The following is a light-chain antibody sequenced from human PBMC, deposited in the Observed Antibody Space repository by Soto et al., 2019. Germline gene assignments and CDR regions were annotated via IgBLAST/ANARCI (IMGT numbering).Light chain of an antibody. CDR2: AAS. J-gene: IGKJ2*01. Sequence: DIPMTQSPSSLSPSVGDRVTITCRASQSISSYLNWYQHKPGKAPKLLIYAASSLQSGVPSRFSGSGSGTDFTLTISSLQPEDFATYYCQQSYSTLYTFGQGTKLEIK. CDR3: QQSYSTLYT. V-gene: IGKV1-39*01. CDR1: QSISSY.